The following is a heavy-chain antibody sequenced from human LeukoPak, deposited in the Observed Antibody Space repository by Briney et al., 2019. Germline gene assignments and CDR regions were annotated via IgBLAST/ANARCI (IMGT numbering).Heavy chain of an antibody. Sequence: GGSLRLSCAASGFTFSSYAMSWVRQAPGKGLEWVSAISGSGGSTYYADSVKGRFTISRDNSENTLYLQMNSLRAEDTAVYYCAKRSGWFGELFLGWFDPWGQGTLVTVSS. CDR2: ISGSGGST. CDR3: AKRSGWFGELFLGWFDP. D-gene: IGHD3-10*01. V-gene: IGHV3-23*01. CDR1: GFTFSSYA. J-gene: IGHJ5*02.